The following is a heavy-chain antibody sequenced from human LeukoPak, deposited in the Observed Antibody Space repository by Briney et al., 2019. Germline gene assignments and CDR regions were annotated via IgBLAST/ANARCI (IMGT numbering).Heavy chain of an antibody. J-gene: IGHJ6*03. Sequence: SETLSLTSTVSGDCIISNNYYWGWIRQPPGKGLEWIGIIYYSGSTYYSPSLKSRVTISVDTSKNQFSLKLSSVTAADTAVYYCARRVGRYFGERAYYYNYMDVWGKGTTVTISS. CDR3: ARRVGRYFGERAYYYNYMDV. CDR1: GDCIISNNYY. CDR2: IYYSGST. V-gene: IGHV4-39*01. D-gene: IGHD1-26*01.